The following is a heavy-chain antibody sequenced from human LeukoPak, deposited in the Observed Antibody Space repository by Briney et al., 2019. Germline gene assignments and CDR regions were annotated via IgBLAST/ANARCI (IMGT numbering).Heavy chain of an antibody. J-gene: IGHJ3*02. CDR1: GFNFRSYW. V-gene: IGHV3-48*03. Sequence: HAGGSLRLSCAASGFNFRSYWMTWVRQAPGKGLEWVSYISSSGSTIYYADSVKGRFTISRDNAKNSLYLQMNSLRAEDTSIYYCARRFDIWGQGTVVTVSS. CDR3: ARRFDI. CDR2: ISSSGSTI.